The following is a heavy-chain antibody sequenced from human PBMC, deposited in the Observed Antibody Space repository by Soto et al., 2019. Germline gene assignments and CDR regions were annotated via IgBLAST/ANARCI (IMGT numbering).Heavy chain of an antibody. D-gene: IGHD5-18*01. CDR2: IYYSGST. Sequence: SETLSLTCTVSGGSISSGSYYWGWIRQPPGKGLEWIGSIYYSGSTYYNPSLKSRVTISVDTSTNHFSLKLSSVTAADTAVYYCARHGYSYGSNWFGPWGQGTLVTVSS. V-gene: IGHV4-39*01. J-gene: IGHJ5*02. CDR3: ARHGYSYGSNWFGP. CDR1: GGSISSGSYY.